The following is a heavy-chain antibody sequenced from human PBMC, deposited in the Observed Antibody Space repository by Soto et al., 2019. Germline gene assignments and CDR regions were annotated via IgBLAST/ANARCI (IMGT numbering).Heavy chain of an antibody. D-gene: IGHD4-17*01. CDR1: RFTFSSYW. J-gene: IGHJ4*02. V-gene: IGHV3-7*04. CDR3: ARDEYGSNSGSPYNY. CDR2: AKPDGSET. Sequence: EVQLVESGGGLVQPGGSLRLSCAASRFTFSSYWMSWVCQAPGKGLEWVGNAKPDGSETYYVDSVRGRFTISRDNAKNSLYLQMNSLRAEDTAVYYCARDEYGSNSGSPYNYWGQGTLVSVSS.